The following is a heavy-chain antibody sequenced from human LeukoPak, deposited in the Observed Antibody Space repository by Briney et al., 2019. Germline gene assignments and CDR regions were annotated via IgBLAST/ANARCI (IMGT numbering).Heavy chain of an antibody. V-gene: IGHV1-2*02. D-gene: IGHD2-15*01. CDR3: ARKTAGCSGGSCYSLAFDI. Sequence: ASVKVSCKASGYTFTGYYMHWVRQAPGQGLEWMGWINPNSGGTNYAQKFQGRVTMTRDTPISTAYMELSRLRSDDTAVYCCARKTAGCSGGSCYSLAFDIWGQGTMVTVSS. J-gene: IGHJ3*02. CDR2: INPNSGGT. CDR1: GYTFTGYY.